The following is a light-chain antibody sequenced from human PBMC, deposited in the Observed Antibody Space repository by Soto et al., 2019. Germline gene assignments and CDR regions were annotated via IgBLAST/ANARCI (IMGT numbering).Light chain of an antibody. V-gene: IGKV3-11*01. Sequence: EIVLTQSPATLSLSPGERATLSCRASQSVSSSLAWYQQKPGQAPRLLISDASNRATGIPARFSGSGSGTDFTLTITSLEPEDFAVYYCQQRSNWMYTFGQGTKLEIK. J-gene: IGKJ2*01. CDR1: QSVSSS. CDR3: QQRSNWMYT. CDR2: DAS.